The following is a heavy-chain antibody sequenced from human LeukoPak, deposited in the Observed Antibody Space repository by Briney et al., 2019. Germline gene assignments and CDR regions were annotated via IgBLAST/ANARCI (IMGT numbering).Heavy chain of an antibody. CDR3: AREGGGSSSRWVDY. V-gene: IGHV4-34*01. CDR1: GGSFSGYY. J-gene: IGHJ4*02. D-gene: IGHD6-6*01. Sequence: SETLSLTCAVYGGSFSGYYWSWIRQPPGKGLEWIGEINHSGSTNYNPYLKSRVTISVDTSKNQFSLKLSSVTAADTAVYYCAREGGGSSSRWVDYWGQGTLVTVSS. CDR2: INHSGST.